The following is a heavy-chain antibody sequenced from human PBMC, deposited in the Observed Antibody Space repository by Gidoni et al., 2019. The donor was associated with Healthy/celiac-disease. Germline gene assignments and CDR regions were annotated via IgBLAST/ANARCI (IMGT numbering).Heavy chain of an antibody. CDR3: ARDRHHRIQLWPLDY. CDR2: IIPILGIA. CDR1: GGTFSSYA. Sequence: QVQLVQSGAEVQKPGSSVKVSCKASGGTFSSYAISWVRQAPGQGLEWMGRIIPILGIANYAQKFQGRVTITADKSTSTAYMELSSLRSEDTAVYYCARDRHHRIQLWPLDYWGQGTLVTVSS. J-gene: IGHJ4*02. D-gene: IGHD5-18*01. V-gene: IGHV1-69*04.